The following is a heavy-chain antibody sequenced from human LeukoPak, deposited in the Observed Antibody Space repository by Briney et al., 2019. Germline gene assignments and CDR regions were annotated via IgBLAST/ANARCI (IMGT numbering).Heavy chain of an antibody. D-gene: IGHD4-17*01. J-gene: IGHJ4*02. V-gene: IGHV4-59*01. CDR2: IYYTGTT. Sequence: PSETLSLTCTISGDSTNTYFWSWIRQPPGKGLEWIGYIYYTGTTNYNPSLKSRVTISVDTSKNQFSLRVSSVTAADTGVYYCASKSTDHGELRFDYWGQGTLVTVSS. CDR3: ASKSTDHGELRFDY. CDR1: GDSTNTYF.